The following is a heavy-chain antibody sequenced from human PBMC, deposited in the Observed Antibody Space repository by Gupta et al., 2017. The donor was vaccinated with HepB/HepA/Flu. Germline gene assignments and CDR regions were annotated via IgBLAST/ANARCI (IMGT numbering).Heavy chain of an antibody. CDR2: IKQDGSEK. J-gene: IGHJ4*02. V-gene: IGHV3-7*01. CDR1: GFTFSSYW. Sequence: EVQLVESGGGLVQPGGSLRLSCAASGFTFSSYWMSWVRQAPGKGLEWVANIKQDGSEKYYVDSVKGRFTISRDNAKNSLYLQMNSLRAEDTAVYYCARGPDYYGSGSEYYFDYWGQGTLVTVSS. D-gene: IGHD3-10*01. CDR3: ARGPDYYGSGSEYYFDY.